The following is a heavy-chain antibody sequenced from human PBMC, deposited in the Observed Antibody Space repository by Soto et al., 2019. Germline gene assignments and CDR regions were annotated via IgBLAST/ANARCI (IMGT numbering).Heavy chain of an antibody. CDR1: GGTFSTSA. CDR3: ASTLAAAGPYNWFDP. V-gene: IGHV1-69*04. CDR2: IIPILGIA. D-gene: IGHD6-13*01. J-gene: IGHJ5*02. Sequence: ASVKVSCKASGGTFSTSAISWVRQAPGQGLEWMGRIIPILGIANYAQKFQGRVTITADKSTSTAYMELSSLRSEDTAVYYCASTLAAAGPYNWFDPWGQGTLVTVSS.